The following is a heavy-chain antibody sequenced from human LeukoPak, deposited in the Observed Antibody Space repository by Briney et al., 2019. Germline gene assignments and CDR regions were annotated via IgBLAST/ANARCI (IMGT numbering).Heavy chain of an antibody. Sequence: PGGSLRLSCAASGFTFSSYWMSWVRQAPGKGLEWVANIEQDGSEKYYVDSVKGRFTISRDNARNSLYLQMNSLRAEDTAVYYCARSMVRGEWGDYWGQGTLVTVSS. V-gene: IGHV3-7*01. CDR2: IEQDGSEK. CDR3: ARSMVRGEWGDY. D-gene: IGHD3-10*01. CDR1: GFTFSSYW. J-gene: IGHJ4*02.